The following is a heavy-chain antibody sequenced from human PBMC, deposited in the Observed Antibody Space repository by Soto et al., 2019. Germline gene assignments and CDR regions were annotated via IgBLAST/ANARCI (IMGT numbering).Heavy chain of an antibody. CDR1: GFTFSSYA. CDR2: ISGSGGST. J-gene: IGHJ4*02. V-gene: IGHV3-23*01. CDR3: TKKLEMATISLGGPSL. D-gene: IGHD5-12*01. Sequence: GGSLRLSCSASGFTFSSYAMHWVRQAPGKGLEWVSAISGSGGSTYYTDSVKGRFTISRDNSKNTLYLQMNSLRAEDTALYYCTKKLEMATISLGGPSLWGQGTLVTVSS.